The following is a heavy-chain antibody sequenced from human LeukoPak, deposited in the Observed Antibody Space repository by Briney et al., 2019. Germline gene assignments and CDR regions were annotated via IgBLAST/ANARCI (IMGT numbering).Heavy chain of an antibody. D-gene: IGHD6-19*01. V-gene: IGHV4-61*02. J-gene: IGHJ3*02. CDR1: GGSISSGSYY. CDR3: ARDRSRGGRGAFDI. Sequence: SETLSLTCTVSGGSISSGSYYWSWIRQPAGKGLEWIGRIYTSGSTNYNPSLKSRVTISVDTSKNQFSLKLSSVTAADTAVYYCARDRSRGGRGAFDIWGQGTMVTVSS. CDR2: IYTSGST.